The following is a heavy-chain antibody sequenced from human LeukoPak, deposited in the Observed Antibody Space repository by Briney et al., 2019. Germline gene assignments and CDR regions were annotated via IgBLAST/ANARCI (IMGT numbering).Heavy chain of an antibody. CDR2: ISYDGTNK. D-gene: IGHD7-27*01. V-gene: IGHV3-30-3*01. CDR3: AREILTGYAFDI. CDR1: GFTFSTYA. Sequence: GRSLRLSCAASGFTFSTYAMHRVRQAPGKGLEWVAFISYDGTNKYCADSVKGRFTISRDNSKNTLYLQMNSLRAEDTALYYCAREILTGYAFDIWGQGTMVTVSS. J-gene: IGHJ3*02.